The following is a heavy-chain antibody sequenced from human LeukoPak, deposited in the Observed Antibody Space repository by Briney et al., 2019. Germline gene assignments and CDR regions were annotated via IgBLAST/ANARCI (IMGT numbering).Heavy chain of an antibody. CDR3: ARMSSYYYYMDV. Sequence: KTSQTLSLTCTVSGGSIRSGGYYWSWIRQHPGKGLEWIGYIYYSGSTYYNPSLKTRVTISVDTSKNQFSLKLSSVTAADTAVYYCARMSSYYYYMDVWGKGTTVTVSS. D-gene: IGHD6-6*01. J-gene: IGHJ6*03. CDR2: IYYSGST. CDR1: GGSIRSGGYY. V-gene: IGHV4-31*03.